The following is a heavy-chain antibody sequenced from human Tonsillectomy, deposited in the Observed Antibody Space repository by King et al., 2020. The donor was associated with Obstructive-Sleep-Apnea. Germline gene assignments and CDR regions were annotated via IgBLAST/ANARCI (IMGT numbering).Heavy chain of an antibody. Sequence: VQLVDFGGGLVKPGGSLRLSCSASGFTFSSYSLNWVRQAPGKGLEWVSSISSSSSYIYYADSVRGRFTISRDNAKNSLYLQMNSLRAEDTAVYNCATDRTGSLDYWGQGTLATVSS. CDR3: ATDRTGSLDY. D-gene: IGHD3-10*01. CDR1: GFTFSSYS. CDR2: ISSSSSYI. V-gene: IGHV3-21*01. J-gene: IGHJ4*02.